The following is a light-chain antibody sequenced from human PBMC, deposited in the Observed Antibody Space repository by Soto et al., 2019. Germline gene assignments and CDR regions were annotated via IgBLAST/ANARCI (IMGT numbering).Light chain of an antibody. J-gene: IGKJ2*01. CDR3: QHYITYPYT. CDR2: KAS. CDR1: QSISSW. Sequence: DIQMTQSPSTLSASVGDRVTITCRASQSISSWLAWYQQKPGKAPNLLIYKASSLESGVPSRFSGSGSGTEFTLTISSLQPDDFATYYCQHYITYPYTFGQGTKVDIK. V-gene: IGKV1-5*03.